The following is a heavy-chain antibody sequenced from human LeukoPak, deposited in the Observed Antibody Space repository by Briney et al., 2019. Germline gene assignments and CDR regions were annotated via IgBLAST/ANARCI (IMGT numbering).Heavy chain of an antibody. J-gene: IGHJ6*02. CDR3: ARGPTTYYDFWSGYYKSAELSNYGMDV. CDR1: GYTFTSYD. CDR2: MSPNSGNT. Sequence: ASVKVSCKASGYTFTSYDINWVRQATGQGLEWMGWMSPNSGNTGYAQKFQGRVTMTRNTSISTAYMELSSLRSEDTAVYYCARGPTTYYDFWSGYYKSAELSNYGMDVWGQGTTVTVSS. D-gene: IGHD3-3*01. V-gene: IGHV1-8*01.